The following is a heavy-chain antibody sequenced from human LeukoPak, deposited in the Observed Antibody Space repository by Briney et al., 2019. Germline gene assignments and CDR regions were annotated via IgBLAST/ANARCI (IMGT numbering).Heavy chain of an antibody. CDR1: DGSISGYC. CDR3: ARGPIVATTNWLDP. J-gene: IGHJ5*02. D-gene: IGHD5-12*01. Sequence: SETLSLTCTVSDGSISGYCWSWIRQPAGKGLEWIGRICSGGTTNYNPSLKSRATMSVDTSKKQFSLKLSSVTAADTAVYHCARGPIVATTNWLDPWGQGTLGTVSS. V-gene: IGHV4-4*07. CDR2: ICSGGTT.